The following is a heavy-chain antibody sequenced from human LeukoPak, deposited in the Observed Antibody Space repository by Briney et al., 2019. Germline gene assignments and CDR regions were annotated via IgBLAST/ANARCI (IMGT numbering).Heavy chain of an antibody. V-gene: IGHV4-4*07. CDR2: FYTSGSP. J-gene: IGHJ6*03. Sequence: SETLSLTCTVSGDSISSYYWSWIRQPAGQGLEWIGRFYTSGSPTYNPSLKSRVSMSLDTSKNQFSLKLNSVTAADTAVYYCAREALIEGFYYYMDVWGKGTAVTVSS. CDR3: AREALIEGFYYYMDV. D-gene: IGHD3-22*01. CDR1: GDSISSYY.